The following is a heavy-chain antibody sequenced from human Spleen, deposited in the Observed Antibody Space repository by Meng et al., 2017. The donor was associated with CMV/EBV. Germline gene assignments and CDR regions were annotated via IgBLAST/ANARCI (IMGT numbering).Heavy chain of an antibody. V-gene: IGHV4-4*07. D-gene: IGHD6-13*01. CDR2: IYTSGST. Sequence: SETLSLTCTVSGGSISSYYWSWIRQPAGKGLEWIGRIYTSGSTNYNPSLKSRVTMSVDTSRNQFSLKLSSVTPADTAVYYCARRANSWYAAGFDPWGQGSLVTVSS. CDR3: ARRANSWYAAGFDP. CDR1: GGSISSYY. J-gene: IGHJ5*02.